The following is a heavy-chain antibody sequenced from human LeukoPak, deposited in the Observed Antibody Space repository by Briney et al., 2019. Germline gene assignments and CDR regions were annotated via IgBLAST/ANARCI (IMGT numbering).Heavy chain of an antibody. J-gene: IGHJ6*03. CDR1: GYTFTGYY. CDR3: ARSAAIYYYYYYMDV. Sequence: ASVKVSCKASGYTFTGYYMHWVRQAPGQGLEWMGWINPNSGGTNYAQKFQGRVTMTRDTSISTAYMELSRLRSDDTAVYYCARSAAIYYYYYYMDVWSKGTTVTVSS. CDR2: INPNSGGT. V-gene: IGHV1-2*02. D-gene: IGHD2-2*01.